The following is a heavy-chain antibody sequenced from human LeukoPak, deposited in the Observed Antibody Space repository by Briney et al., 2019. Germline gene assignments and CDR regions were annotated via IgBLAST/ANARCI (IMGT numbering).Heavy chain of an antibody. Sequence: SETPSLTCPVSGDTVNTRRYYWGWIRQPPGKGLEWIGSIYHSGSTYYEPSLRSRVTISIDTSRNQFSLNLTSVTTADTALYFCARRDIVKGGFDYWGQGTLVTVSS. CDR2: IYHSGST. CDR1: GDTVNTRRYY. J-gene: IGHJ4*02. V-gene: IGHV4-39*01. CDR3: ARRDIVKGGFDY. D-gene: IGHD3-16*02.